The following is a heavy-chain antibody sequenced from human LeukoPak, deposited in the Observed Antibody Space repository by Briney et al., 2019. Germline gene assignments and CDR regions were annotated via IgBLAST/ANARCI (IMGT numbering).Heavy chain of an antibody. Sequence: GGSLRLSCAASGFTFSSYGMHWVRQAPGKGLEWVAVIWYDGSNKYYADSVKGRFTISRDNSKNTLYLQMNSLRAEDTAVYYCAKVLSVLGAADYWGQGTLVTVSS. CDR2: IWYDGSNK. CDR3: AKVLSVLGAADY. V-gene: IGHV3-33*06. CDR1: GFTFSSYG. D-gene: IGHD3-3*01. J-gene: IGHJ4*02.